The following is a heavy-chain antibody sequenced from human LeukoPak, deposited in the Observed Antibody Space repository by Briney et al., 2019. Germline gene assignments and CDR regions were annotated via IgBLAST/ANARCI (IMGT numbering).Heavy chain of an antibody. D-gene: IGHD3-10*01. CDR1: GFSFDIYA. CDR3: AKGVTGLTPWFGGLLSYSYYSMDV. Sequence: GGSLRLSCAASGFSFDIYAMSWVRQAPGKGLEWVSSLSGSGDSTYFADSVKGRFAISRDNSNNTLYLQMNSLRAEDTAVYFCAKGVTGLTPWFGGLLSYSYYSMDVWGQGTAVTVSS. J-gene: IGHJ6*02. CDR2: LSGSGDST. V-gene: IGHV3-23*01.